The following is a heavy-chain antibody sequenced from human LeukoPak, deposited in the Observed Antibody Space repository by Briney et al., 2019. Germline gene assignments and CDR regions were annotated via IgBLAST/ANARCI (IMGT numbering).Heavy chain of an antibody. D-gene: IGHD2-15*01. CDR3: ARVGVGYCSGCSCCWMGWYYYYYYMDG. CDR1: GGSISSYY. Sequence: PSETLSLTCTVSGGSISSYYWSCIRQPPGKGLEGLGYIYNSGRTNYNPSIKSRVTISVDTSKNQFALKLSSVTAADSAVYYCARVGVGYCSGCSCCWMGWYYYYYYMDGGDKGPTVTVS. CDR2: IYNSGRT. J-gene: IGHJ6*03. V-gene: IGHV4-59*12.